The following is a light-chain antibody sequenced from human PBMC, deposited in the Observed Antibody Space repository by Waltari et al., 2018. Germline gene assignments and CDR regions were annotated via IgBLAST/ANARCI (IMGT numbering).Light chain of an antibody. CDR2: DTN. CDR3: LLWYSGPRWV. CDR1: TGAVTSGQY. J-gene: IGLJ3*02. Sequence: QAVVTQEPSLTVSPGGTVTLTCGSSTGAVTSGQYPYWFQQKPGQVPRTRIYDTNNKHPLPPARFSGSLLGGQAALTLSGAQPEDEAEYYCLLWYSGPRWVFGGGTKLSVL. V-gene: IGLV7-46*01.